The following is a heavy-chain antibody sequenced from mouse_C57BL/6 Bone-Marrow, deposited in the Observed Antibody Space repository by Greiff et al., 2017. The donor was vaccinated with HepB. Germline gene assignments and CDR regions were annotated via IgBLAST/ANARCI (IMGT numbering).Heavy chain of an antibody. D-gene: IGHD1-1*01. CDR1: GFTFSSYG. CDR3: ARRGDYSSAMDY. CDR2: ISSGGSYT. V-gene: IGHV5-6*02. J-gene: IGHJ4*01. Sequence: EVKLMESGGDLVKPGGSLKLSCAASGFTFSSYGMSWVRQTPDKRLEWVATISSGGSYTYYPDSVKGRFTISRDKAKNTLYLQMSSLKSEDTAMYYCARRGDYSSAMDYWGQGTSVTVSS.